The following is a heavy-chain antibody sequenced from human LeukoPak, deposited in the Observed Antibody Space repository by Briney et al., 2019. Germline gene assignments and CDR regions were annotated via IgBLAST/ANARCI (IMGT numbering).Heavy chain of an antibody. CDR3: ARDAANYYDSSGYYHHGGAY. V-gene: IGHV1-46*01. CDR1: GYTFTSYY. Sequence: ASVKVSCKASGYTFTSYYMHWVRQAPGQGLEWMGIINPSGGSTSYAQKFQGRVTMTRDTSTSTVYMELSSLRSEDTAVYYCARDAANYYDSSGYYHHGGAYWGQGTLVTVSS. D-gene: IGHD3-22*01. J-gene: IGHJ4*02. CDR2: INPSGGST.